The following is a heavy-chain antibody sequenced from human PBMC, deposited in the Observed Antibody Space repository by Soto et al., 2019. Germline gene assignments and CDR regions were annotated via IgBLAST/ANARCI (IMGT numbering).Heavy chain of an antibody. CDR2: IYWDDDK. D-gene: IGHD4-17*01. V-gene: IGHV2-5*02. Sequence: PTLVNPTQTLTLTCTFSGFSLSTSGVGVGWIRQPPGKALEWLALIYWDDDKRYSPSLKSRLTITKDTSKNQVVLTMTNMDPEDTAVYYCARTLYGDNVDYWGQGTLVTVSS. CDR1: GFSLSTSGVG. CDR3: ARTLYGDNVDY. J-gene: IGHJ4*02.